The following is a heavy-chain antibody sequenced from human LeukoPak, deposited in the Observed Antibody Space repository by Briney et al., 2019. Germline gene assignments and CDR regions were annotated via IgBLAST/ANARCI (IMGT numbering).Heavy chain of an antibody. V-gene: IGHV3-7*04. Sequence: GGSLRLSCAASGFACSYYWMGWVRQAPGKGLEWVANINQDGSERYYVDSVKGRFTISRDNAKNSLYLQMNSLRAEDTAVYYCARGNLVDYWGQGTLVTVSS. CDR2: INQDGSER. CDR3: ARGNLVDY. D-gene: IGHD3-16*01. J-gene: IGHJ4*02. CDR1: GFACSYYW.